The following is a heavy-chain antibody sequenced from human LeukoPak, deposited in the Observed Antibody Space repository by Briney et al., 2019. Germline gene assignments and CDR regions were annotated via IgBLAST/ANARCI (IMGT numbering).Heavy chain of an antibody. CDR1: GGSISSYY. J-gene: IGHJ5*02. Sequence: SETLSLTCTVSGGSISSYYWSWIRQPAGKGLEWIGRIYTSGSTNYNPSLKGRVTMSVDTSKNQFSLKLSSVTAADTAVYYCARDRGYYDSSGYPPPYNWFDPWGQGTLVTVSS. D-gene: IGHD3-22*01. V-gene: IGHV4-4*07. CDR2: IYTSGST. CDR3: ARDRGYYDSSGYPPPYNWFDP.